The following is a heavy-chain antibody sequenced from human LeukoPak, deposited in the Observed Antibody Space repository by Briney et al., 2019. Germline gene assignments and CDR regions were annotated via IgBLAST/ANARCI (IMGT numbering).Heavy chain of an antibody. D-gene: IGHD3-22*01. CDR2: ISSSTAYI. CDR1: GFTFISYS. CDR3: ARENFYDSSGYDAFDI. J-gene: IGHJ3*02. Sequence: GGSLRLSCAASGFTFISYSMNWVRQAPGKGLEWVSSISSSTAYIYYADSVKGRFTISRDNAKNSLYLQMNSLRAEDTAVYYCARENFYDSSGYDAFDIWGQGTMVTVSS. V-gene: IGHV3-21*01.